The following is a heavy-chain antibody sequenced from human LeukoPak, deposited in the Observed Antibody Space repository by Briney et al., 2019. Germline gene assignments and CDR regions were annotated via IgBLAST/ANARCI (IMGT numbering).Heavy chain of an antibody. CDR1: GGSISSGSYY. CDR2: IYTSGST. Sequence: SETLSLTCTVSGGSISSGSYYWSWIRQPAGKGLEWIGRIYTSGSTNCNPSLKSRVTISVDTSKNQVSLKLSSVTAADTAVYYSARDLGGANWFDPWGQGTLATVSS. CDR3: ARDLGGANWFDP. V-gene: IGHV4-61*02. J-gene: IGHJ5*02. D-gene: IGHD3-16*01.